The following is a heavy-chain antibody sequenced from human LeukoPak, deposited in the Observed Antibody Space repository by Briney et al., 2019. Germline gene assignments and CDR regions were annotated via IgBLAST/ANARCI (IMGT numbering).Heavy chain of an antibody. V-gene: IGHV3-30*18. CDR2: ISYDGSNK. CDR3: PKSSPYLNSAPFSYLDY. J-gene: IGHJ4*02. Sequence: PGRSLRLSCAASGFTFSSYGMHWVRQAPGKGLEWVAVISYDGSNKYYADSVKGRFTISRDNSKNTLYLQMNSLRAEDTAVYYCPKSSPYLNSAPFSYLDYGGQGTRFTVS. D-gene: IGHD4-23*01. CDR1: GFTFSSYG.